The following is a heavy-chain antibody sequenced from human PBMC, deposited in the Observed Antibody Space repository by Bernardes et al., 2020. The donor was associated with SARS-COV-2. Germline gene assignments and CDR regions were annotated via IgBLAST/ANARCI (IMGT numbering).Heavy chain of an antibody. CDR2: ISRDSAVT. CDR3: VRAGPDY. Sequence: GGSLRLSCSASGFTFTSFAMHWVRQAPGKGLQYVSAISRDSAVTYYADSVKGRFIISRDNSKNTVYLQMTSVTLEDTGFYYCVRAGPDYWGQGTLVTVSS. V-gene: IGHV3-64D*06. J-gene: IGHJ4*02. CDR1: GFTFTSFA. D-gene: IGHD6-19*01.